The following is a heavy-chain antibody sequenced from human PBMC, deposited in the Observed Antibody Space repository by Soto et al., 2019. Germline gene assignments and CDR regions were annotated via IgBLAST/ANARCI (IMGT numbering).Heavy chain of an antibody. D-gene: IGHD6-13*01. V-gene: IGHV3-11*06. CDR1: GFTFSDYY. CDR2: ISSTSRHT. Sequence: QVHLVESGGGLVKPGGSLRLSCAASGFTFSDYYVTWIRLAPGKGLEWLSYISSTSRHTDYADSEKGRFTISRDNANNSLYLQMDSLRVDDTAVYFCARAASAAGSRYFDYWGQGALVTVSS. CDR3: ARAASAAGSRYFDY. J-gene: IGHJ4*02.